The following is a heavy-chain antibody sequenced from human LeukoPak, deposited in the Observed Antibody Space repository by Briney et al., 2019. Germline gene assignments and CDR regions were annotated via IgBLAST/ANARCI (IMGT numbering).Heavy chain of an antibody. V-gene: IGHV3-30*03. CDR2: ISYDGSNK. CDR3: ATSELL. D-gene: IGHD1-26*01. CDR1: GFTFSSYG. Sequence: GGSLRLSCAASGFTFSSYGMHWVRQAPGKGLEWVAVISYDGSNKYYADSVKGRFTISRDNSKNTLYLQMNSLRAEDTAVCYCATSELLWGQGTLVTVSS. J-gene: IGHJ4*02.